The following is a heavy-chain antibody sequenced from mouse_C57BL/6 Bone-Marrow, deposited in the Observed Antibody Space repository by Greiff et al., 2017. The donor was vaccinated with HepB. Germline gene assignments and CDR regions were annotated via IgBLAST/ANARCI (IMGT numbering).Heavy chain of an antibody. D-gene: IGHD2-2*01. CDR3: ARKGATMVTEAMDY. CDR1: GYTFTDYY. Sequence: EVQLQQSGPVLVKPGASVKMSCKASGYTFTDYYMNWVKQSHGKSLEWIGVINPYNGGTSYNQKFKGKATLTVDKSSSTAYMELNSLTSEDSAVYYCARKGATMVTEAMDYWGQGTSVTVSS. CDR2: INPYNGGT. V-gene: IGHV1-19*01. J-gene: IGHJ4*01.